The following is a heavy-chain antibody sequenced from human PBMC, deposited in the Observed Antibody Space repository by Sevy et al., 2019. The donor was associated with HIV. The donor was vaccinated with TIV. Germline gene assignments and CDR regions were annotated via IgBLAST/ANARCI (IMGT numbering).Heavy chain of an antibody. D-gene: IGHD2-8*01. CDR2: LSFGCGKI. V-gene: IGHV3-23*01. Sequence: GGSLRLSCAVSGFNFNIYSMSWVRQAPGKGLEWVSTLSFGCGKINYADSVKGRFIISRDDSKNTLYLQMNSLRAEYTAVYFCAREGCTRPHDYWGQGTLVTVSS. CDR1: GFNFNIYS. J-gene: IGHJ4*02. CDR3: AREGCTRPHDY.